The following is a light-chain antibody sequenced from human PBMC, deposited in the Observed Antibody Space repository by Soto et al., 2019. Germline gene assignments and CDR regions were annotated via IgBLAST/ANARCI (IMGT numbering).Light chain of an antibody. V-gene: IGKV1-39*01. CDR3: QQSYRTPYT. CDR1: QSISTY. J-gene: IGKJ2*01. CDR2: IAS. Sequence: DIQMTQSPSSLSASVGDSVTITCRASQSISTYLNWYQQRPGKAPKLLIYIASSLQSGVPSMFRGSGSGADFTLTISSLQPEDFETYYCQQSYRTPYTFGQGTKLEIK.